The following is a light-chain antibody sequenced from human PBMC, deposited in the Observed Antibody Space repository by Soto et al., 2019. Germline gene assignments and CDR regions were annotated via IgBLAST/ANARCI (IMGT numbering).Light chain of an antibody. J-gene: IGKJ1*01. Sequence: DTVMTQSPLSLPVTPGEPASISCWSSQSLLHTDGYNYLDWYLQKPGQSLQLLIYLGSYRASGVTDRFSGSGSRTDFTLKISRVEAEDVGVYYCMQALQTPPTFGQGTKLEI. CDR1: QSLLHTDGYNY. CDR3: MQALQTPPT. CDR2: LGS. V-gene: IGKV2-28*01.